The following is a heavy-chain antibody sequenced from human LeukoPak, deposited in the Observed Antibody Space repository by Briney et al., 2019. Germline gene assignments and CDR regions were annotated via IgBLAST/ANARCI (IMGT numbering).Heavy chain of an antibody. Sequence: PSETLSLTCTVSGGSISSYYWSWIRHPPGKGLEWIGYIYYSGSTNYNPSLKSRVTISVDTSKNQFSLKLSSVTAADTAVYYCARDVSGYGQLFDPWGQGTLVTVSS. J-gene: IGHJ5*02. CDR3: ARDVSGYGQLFDP. D-gene: IGHD5-12*01. CDR1: GGSISSYY. CDR2: IYYSGST. V-gene: IGHV4-59*01.